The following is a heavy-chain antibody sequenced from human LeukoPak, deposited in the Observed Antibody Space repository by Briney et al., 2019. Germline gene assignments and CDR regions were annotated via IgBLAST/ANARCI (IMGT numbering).Heavy chain of an antibody. Sequence: GGSQRLSCAASGFTFSSYSMNWVRQAPGKGLEWVSSISSSSSYIYYADSVKGRFTISRDNAKNSLYLQMNSLRAEDTAVYYCARDGGGNYYYYYMDVWGKGTTVTVSS. CDR2: ISSSSSYI. J-gene: IGHJ6*03. CDR3: ARDGGGNYYYYYMDV. V-gene: IGHV3-21*01. CDR1: GFTFSSYS. D-gene: IGHD3-16*01.